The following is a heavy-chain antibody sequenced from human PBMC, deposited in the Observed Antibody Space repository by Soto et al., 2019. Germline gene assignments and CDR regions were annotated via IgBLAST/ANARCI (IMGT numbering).Heavy chain of an antibody. CDR2: ISGSGGST. D-gene: IGHD3-9*01. V-gene: IGHV3-23*01. CDR3: AKGGFDSLTGSPETHDAFDS. CDR1: GFTFSSYA. Sequence: GGSLRLSCAASGFTFSSYAMSWVRQAPGKGLEWVSAISGSGGSTYYADSVKGRFTISRDNSKNTLYLQMNSLRAEDTAVYYCAKGGFDSLTGSPETHDAFDSWGQGTMVTVSS. J-gene: IGHJ3*02.